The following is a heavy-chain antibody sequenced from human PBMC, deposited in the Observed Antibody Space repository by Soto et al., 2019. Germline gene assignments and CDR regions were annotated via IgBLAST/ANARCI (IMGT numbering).Heavy chain of an antibody. J-gene: IGHJ4*02. CDR1: GFTFSSYA. Sequence: EVQLLESGGGLVQPGGSLRLSCAASGFTFSSYAMSWVRQAPGKGLEWVSVISGSGGSTYDADSVKGRFTISRDNSKNTLYLQMNSLRAEDTAVYYCARRTSGWYLDYWGQGPLVTVSS. CDR2: ISGSGGST. V-gene: IGHV3-23*01. D-gene: IGHD6-19*01. CDR3: ARRTSGWYLDY.